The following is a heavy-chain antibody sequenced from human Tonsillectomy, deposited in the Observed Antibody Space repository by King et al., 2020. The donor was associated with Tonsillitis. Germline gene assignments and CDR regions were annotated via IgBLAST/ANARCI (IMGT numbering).Heavy chain of an antibody. J-gene: IGHJ6*02. D-gene: IGHD6-19*01. CDR2: IRSKAYGGTT. Sequence: VQLVESGGGLIKPGRSLRLSCTASGFTFADYAMSWFRQAPGKGLEWVGFIRSKAYGGTTEYAASVKGRFTISRDDSKSIAYLQVNSLKTEDTAVYYCTRVRGWFLDYYYYYGMDVWGQGTTVTVSS. V-gene: IGHV3-49*05. CDR1: GFTFADYA. CDR3: TRVRGWFLDYYYYYGMDV.